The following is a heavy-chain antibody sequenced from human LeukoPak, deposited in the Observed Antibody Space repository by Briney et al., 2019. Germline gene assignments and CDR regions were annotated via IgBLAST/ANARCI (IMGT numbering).Heavy chain of an antibody. Sequence: ASVKVSCKASGYTFTGYYMHWVRQAPGQGLEWMGWINPNSGGTNYAQKFQGRVTMTRDTSISTAYMELSRLRSDDTAVYYCARALGYDFWSATMAQDYYYYYGMDVWGQGTTVTVSS. V-gene: IGHV1-2*02. CDR3: ARALGYDFWSATMAQDYYYYYGMDV. CDR2: INPNSGGT. J-gene: IGHJ6*02. CDR1: GYTFTGYY. D-gene: IGHD3-3*01.